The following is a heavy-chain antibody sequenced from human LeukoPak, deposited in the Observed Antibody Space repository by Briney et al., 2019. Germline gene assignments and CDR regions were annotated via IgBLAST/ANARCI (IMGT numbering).Heavy chain of an antibody. CDR3: ARSIYASLSFYTFDI. CDR2: TSGSGDRT. CDR1: EFTFSNFA. V-gene: IGHV3-23*01. D-gene: IGHD3-10*01. J-gene: IGHJ3*02. Sequence: GGSLRLSCAVSEFTFSNFAMSWVRQTPGKGLEWVSGTSGSGDRTYYADSVKGRFTISRDNSKNTLYLQMNTRRAEDTAVYYCARSIYASLSFYTFDIWGQGTMVTVSS.